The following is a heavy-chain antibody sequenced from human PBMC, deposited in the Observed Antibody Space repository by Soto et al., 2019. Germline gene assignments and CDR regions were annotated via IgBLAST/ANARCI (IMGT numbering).Heavy chain of an antibody. CDR3: AKRIQQYRSSSLRNDAFDI. V-gene: IGHV3-23*01. J-gene: IGHJ3*02. CDR1: GFTFSSYA. CDR2: ISGSGGST. Sequence: GGSLRLSCAASGFTFSSYAMSWVRQAPGKGLEWVSVISGSGGSTDYADSVKGRFTISRDNSKNTLYLQMNSLRAEDTAVYYCAKRIQQYRSSSLRNDAFDIWGQGTMVTVSS. D-gene: IGHD6-6*01.